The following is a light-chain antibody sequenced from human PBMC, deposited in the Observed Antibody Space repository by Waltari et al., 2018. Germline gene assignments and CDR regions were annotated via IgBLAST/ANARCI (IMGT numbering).Light chain of an antibody. J-gene: IGKJ2*01. CDR3: QQSYIPPYT. CDR2: TAS. Sequence: DIQMTQAPSSLSASVGDRVNIPCRPSQSSTAQINWFQQQPVRAPKLLVHTASSLQSGVPSRFSGSGSGTHFTLTISGLQPEDFATYCCQQSYIPPYTFGQGTKLEIK. CDR1: QSSTAQ. V-gene: IGKV1-39*01.